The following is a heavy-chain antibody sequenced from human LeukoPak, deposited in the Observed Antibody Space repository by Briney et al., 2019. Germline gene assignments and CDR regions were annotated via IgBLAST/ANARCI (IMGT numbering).Heavy chain of an antibody. J-gene: IGHJ4*02. Sequence: SETLSLTCAVSGYSISSGYYWGWIRQPPGKGLEWIESIYNSGNTYYNPSLKSRVTISVDTSKNQFSLNLSSVAAADTAVYYCARLARYCSSTTCYHFDYWGQGTLVTVSS. V-gene: IGHV4-38-2*01. CDR3: ARLARYCSSTTCYHFDY. CDR1: GYSISSGYY. CDR2: IYNSGNT. D-gene: IGHD2-2*01.